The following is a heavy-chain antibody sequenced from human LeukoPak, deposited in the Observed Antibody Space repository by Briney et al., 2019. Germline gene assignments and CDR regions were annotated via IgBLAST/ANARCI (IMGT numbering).Heavy chain of an antibody. J-gene: IGHJ4*02. V-gene: IGHV3-15*01. Sequence: GGSLRLSCAASGFTFSNAWMSWVRQAPGKGLEWVGRIKSKTDGGTTDYAAPVKGRFTISRDDSKNTLYLQMNSLKTEDTAVYYCTAKHVDIVAPVRGEWKYYFDYWGQGTLVTVSS. CDR3: TAKHVDIVAPVRGEWKYYFDY. CDR2: IKSKTDGGTT. D-gene: IGHD5-12*01. CDR1: GFTFSNAW.